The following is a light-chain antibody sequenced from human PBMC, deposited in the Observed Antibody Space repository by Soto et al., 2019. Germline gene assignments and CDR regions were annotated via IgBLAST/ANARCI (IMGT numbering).Light chain of an antibody. CDR1: QSVSSY. V-gene: IGKV3-11*01. J-gene: IGKJ4*01. Sequence: ETVLTQSPATLSLSPGERATLSCRASQSVSSYLVWYQQKPGQAPRLLIYDASNRATGIPARFSGSGSGTDFTLTISSLEPEDFAVYYCQQRGNWPLTFGGGTKVEIK. CDR3: QQRGNWPLT. CDR2: DAS.